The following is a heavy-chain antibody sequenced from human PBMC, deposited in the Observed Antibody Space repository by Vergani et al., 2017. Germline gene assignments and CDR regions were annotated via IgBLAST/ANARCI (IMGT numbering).Heavy chain of an antibody. D-gene: IGHD3-9*01. J-gene: IGHJ4*02. V-gene: IGHV4-39*07. CDR3: ARDKGFDWSIDY. CDR1: GGSISSSSYY. Sequence: QLQLQESGPGLVKPSETLSLTCTVSGGSISSSSYYWGWIRQPPGKGLVWIGSIYYSGSTYYNPSLKSRVTISVDTSKNQFSLKLSSVTAADTAVYYCARDKGFDWSIDYWGQGTLVTVSS. CDR2: IYYSGST.